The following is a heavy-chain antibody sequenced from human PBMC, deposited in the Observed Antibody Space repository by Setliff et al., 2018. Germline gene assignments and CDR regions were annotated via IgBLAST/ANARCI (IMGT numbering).Heavy chain of an antibody. D-gene: IGHD3-3*01. CDR3: ARDRFYNSWSGTSITAPHDAFDI. CDR2: ISPSGGLT. CDR1: GYTLTNYY. V-gene: IGHV1-46*03. J-gene: IGHJ3*02. Sequence: ASVKVSCKASGYTLTNYYMHWVRQAPGQGLEWVGIISPSGGLTRYAQKFQGRVTMTRDTSTSTVYMEVISLRSEDTAVYFCARDRFYNSWSGTSITAPHDAFDIWGQGTMVTVSS.